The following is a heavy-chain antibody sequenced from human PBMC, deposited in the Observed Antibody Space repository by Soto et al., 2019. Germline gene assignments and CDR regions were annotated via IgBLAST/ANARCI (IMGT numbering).Heavy chain of an antibody. CDR1: GFTFSSYW. CDR3: AKERYYDSSGSTGFDY. CDR2: LNSDGSDT. J-gene: IGHJ4*02. D-gene: IGHD3-22*01. Sequence: PGGSLRLSCAASGFTFSSYWMHWVRQAPGKGLLWVSRLNSDGSDTSYADSVKGRFTISRDNAKNTLYLQMNSLRAEDTAVYYCAKERYYDSSGSTGFDYWGQGTLVTVSS. V-gene: IGHV3-74*01.